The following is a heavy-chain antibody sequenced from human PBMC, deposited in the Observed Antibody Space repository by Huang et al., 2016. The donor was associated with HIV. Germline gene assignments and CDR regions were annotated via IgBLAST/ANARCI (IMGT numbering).Heavy chain of an antibody. CDR1: GGSFSGYY. Sequence: QVQLRQWGAGLVKPSETLSLTCAVYGGSFSGYYWTWIRQSPGKGLEWIGAIKHIGKTNYQPSLKSRVTISKDTAKNQFSLQLTSVSAADTGVYFCAREKAADSAWYGVYYFDYWGEGALVTVTS. CDR3: AREKAADSAWYGVYYFDY. V-gene: IGHV4-34*01. CDR2: IKHIGKT. J-gene: IGHJ4*02. D-gene: IGHD6-19*01.